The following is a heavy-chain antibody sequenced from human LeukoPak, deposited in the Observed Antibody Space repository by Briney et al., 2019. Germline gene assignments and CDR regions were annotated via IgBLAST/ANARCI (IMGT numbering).Heavy chain of an antibody. Sequence: GGSLRLSCAASGFTFSSYAMHWVRQAPGKGLEWVAVISYDGSNKYYADSVKGRFTISRDNSKNTLYLQMNSLRAEDTAVYYCARGGGSYSIDYWGQGTLVTVSS. V-gene: IGHV3-30-3*01. D-gene: IGHD1-26*01. J-gene: IGHJ4*02. CDR1: GFTFSSYA. CDR2: ISYDGSNK. CDR3: ARGGGSYSIDY.